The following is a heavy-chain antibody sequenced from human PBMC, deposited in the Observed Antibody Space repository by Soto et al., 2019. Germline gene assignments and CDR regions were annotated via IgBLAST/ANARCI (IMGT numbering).Heavy chain of an antibody. D-gene: IGHD6-13*01. CDR2: LYYSGST. J-gene: IGHJ4*02. CDR3: ARSNSNSLYYFDY. CDR1: GDSISSYY. Sequence: SETLSLTCTVSGDSISSYYWSWIRQPPGKGLEWIGFLYYSGSTKYNPSLKSRVTMSVDTSKNQFSLKLSSVTAADTAVYYCARSNSNSLYYFDYWGQGTLVTVSS. V-gene: IGHV4-59*01.